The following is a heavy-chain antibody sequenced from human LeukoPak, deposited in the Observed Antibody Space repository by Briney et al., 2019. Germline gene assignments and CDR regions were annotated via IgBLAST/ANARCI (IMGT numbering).Heavy chain of an antibody. CDR3: ARVRLRRGNFDY. CDR1: GGPFSGYY. CDR2: INHSGST. D-gene: IGHD5-12*01. J-gene: IGHJ4*02. V-gene: IGHV4-34*01. Sequence: PSETLSLTCAVYGGPFSGYYWSWIRQPPGKGLEWIGEINHSGSTNYNPSLKSRVTISVDTSKNQFSLKLSSVTAADTAVYYCARVRLRRGNFDYWGQGTLVTVSS.